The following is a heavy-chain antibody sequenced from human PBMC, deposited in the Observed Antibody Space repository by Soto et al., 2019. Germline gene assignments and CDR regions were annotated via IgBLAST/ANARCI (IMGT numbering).Heavy chain of an antibody. CDR2: ISSSGSTI. D-gene: IGHD6-6*01. V-gene: IGHV3-48*03. Sequence: GESLRLSCAASGFTFSSYEMNWVRQAPGKGLEWVSYISSSGSTIYYADSVKGRFTISRDNAKNSLYLQMNSLRAEDTAVYYCARDLPYSGSTGGYYYYSGIDVWGQGNRVTVSS. J-gene: IGHJ6*02. CDR1: GFTFSSYE. CDR3: ARDLPYSGSTGGYYYYSGIDV.